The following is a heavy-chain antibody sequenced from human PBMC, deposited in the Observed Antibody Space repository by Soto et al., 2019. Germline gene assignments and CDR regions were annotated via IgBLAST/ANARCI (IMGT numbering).Heavy chain of an antibody. CDR2: IYHSGST. CDR1: GGSISSYY. Sequence: VSLTCTVSGGSISSYYWSWIRQPPGKGLEWIAYIYHSGSTNYNPSLKSRVTISVDTSRDQFSLKLSSVTAADTAVYYCARALAAAGTGFDYWGQGTLVTVYS. CDR3: ARALAAAGTGFDY. J-gene: IGHJ4*02. D-gene: IGHD6-13*01. V-gene: IGHV4-59*08.